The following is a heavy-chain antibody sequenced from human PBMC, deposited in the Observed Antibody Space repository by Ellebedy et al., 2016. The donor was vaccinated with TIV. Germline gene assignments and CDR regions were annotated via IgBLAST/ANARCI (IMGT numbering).Heavy chain of an antibody. V-gene: IGHV3-33*07. D-gene: IGHD2-15*01. CDR3: ARSSFPKSGHLSDIDF. CDR1: GFTFSGYG. Sequence: GESLKISCEASGFTFSGYGMYWVRQAPGKGLEWVAVIWYDGSKKYYGDSVKGRFTISRDNGRNTLYLQMNSLRAEDTAVYYCARSSFPKSGHLSDIDFWGQGTLVTVSS. CDR2: IWYDGSKK. J-gene: IGHJ4*02.